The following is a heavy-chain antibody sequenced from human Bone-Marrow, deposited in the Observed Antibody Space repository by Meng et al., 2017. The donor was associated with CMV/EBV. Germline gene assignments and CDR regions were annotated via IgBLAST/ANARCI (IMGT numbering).Heavy chain of an antibody. D-gene: IGHD2-15*01. Sequence: GGSLRLSCAASGFTFSNYAMSWVRQAPGKGLEWVAVIWYDGSNKYYADSVKGRFTISRDNAKNSLYLQMNSLRAEDTAVYYCARDSGYCSGGSCHFDYWGQGTLVTVSS. V-gene: IGHV3-33*08. CDR1: GFTFSNYA. CDR3: ARDSGYCSGGSCHFDY. J-gene: IGHJ4*02. CDR2: IWYDGSNK.